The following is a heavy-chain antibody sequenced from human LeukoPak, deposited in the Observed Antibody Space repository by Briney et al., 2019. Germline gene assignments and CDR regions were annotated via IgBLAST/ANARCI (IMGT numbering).Heavy chain of an antibody. CDR3: ARFNRAPKRNAFDI. CDR1: GGSLSGFY. CDR2: INHSGST. J-gene: IGHJ3*02. D-gene: IGHD1-14*01. V-gene: IGHV4-34*01. Sequence: SETLSLTCAVYGGSLSGFYWSWIRQSPGKGLEWIGEINHSGSTNYNPSLKSRVTISVDTSKNQFSLKLSSVTAADTAVYYCARFNRAPKRNAFDIWGQGTMVTVSS.